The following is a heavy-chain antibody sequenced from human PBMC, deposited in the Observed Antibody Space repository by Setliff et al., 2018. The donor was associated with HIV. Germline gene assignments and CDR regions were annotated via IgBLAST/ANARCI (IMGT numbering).Heavy chain of an antibody. CDR1: GGSITGYY. CDR2: IYYSGNT. Sequence: PSETLSLTCTVSGGSITGYYWSWIRQPPGKGLEWIGWIYYSGNTRYNPSLKSRVTIALDTSKNRFSLQRTSVTAADTAVYYCARHRDGGTYPLDYWGQGTLVTVSS. V-gene: IGHV4-59*08. J-gene: IGHJ4*02. CDR3: ARHRDGGTYPLDY. D-gene: IGHD1-26*01.